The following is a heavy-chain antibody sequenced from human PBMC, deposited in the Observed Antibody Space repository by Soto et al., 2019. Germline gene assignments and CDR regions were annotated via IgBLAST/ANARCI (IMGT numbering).Heavy chain of an antibody. CDR1: GGSINSGDYA. CDR3: AGIRIAAAGGGLEV. CDR2: IYHSGST. V-gene: IGHV4-30-2*01. D-gene: IGHD6-13*01. J-gene: IGHJ6*02. Sequence: QLQLQESGSGLVKPSQTLSLTCGVSGGSINSGDYAWSWIRQPPGKGLEWMGYIYHSGSTYYNPSLKSRVTLLIDRSKNQFSLKLSSVTAADTAVYYCAGIRIAAAGGGLEVWGQGTTVTVSS.